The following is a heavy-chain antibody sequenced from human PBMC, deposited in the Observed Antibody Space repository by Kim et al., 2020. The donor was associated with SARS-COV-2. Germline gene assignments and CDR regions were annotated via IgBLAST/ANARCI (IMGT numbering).Heavy chain of an antibody. CDR3: ARGGKTGGDFLFDY. Sequence: NPPRKSRGTISVDTSKNQFSLKLRSVTAADTAVYYCARGGKTGGDFLFDYWGQGTLVTVSS. V-gene: IGHV4-59*09. J-gene: IGHJ4*02. D-gene: IGHD4-17*01.